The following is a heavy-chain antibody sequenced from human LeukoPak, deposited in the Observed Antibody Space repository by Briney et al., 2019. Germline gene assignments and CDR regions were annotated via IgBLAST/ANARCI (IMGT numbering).Heavy chain of an antibody. CDR2: IDYSGST. D-gene: IGHD1-26*01. V-gene: IGHV4-39*07. CDR3: ARSMSGSFSLGY. CDR1: GGSISSSGYY. Sequence: PSEILSLTCTVSGGSISSSGYYWGWIRQSPGQGLEWIGTIDYSGSTYYNPSLKSRVTISVETSKNQFSLKLSSVTAADTAVYYCARSMSGSFSLGYWGQGTLVTVSS. J-gene: IGHJ4*02.